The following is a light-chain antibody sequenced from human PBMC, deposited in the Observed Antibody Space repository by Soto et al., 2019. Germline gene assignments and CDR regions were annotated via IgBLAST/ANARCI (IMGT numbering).Light chain of an antibody. Sequence: DIQVTQSPSSLSASVGDRVTITCRASQNIFTYLNWYQQRPGQAPNLLIYATSNLQSGVPSRFSGSGSGTDFTLTISSLQPEDFATYYCQHSYRSPTFGQGTMVEIK. V-gene: IGKV1-39*01. CDR2: ATS. J-gene: IGKJ2*01. CDR1: QNIFTY. CDR3: QHSYRSPT.